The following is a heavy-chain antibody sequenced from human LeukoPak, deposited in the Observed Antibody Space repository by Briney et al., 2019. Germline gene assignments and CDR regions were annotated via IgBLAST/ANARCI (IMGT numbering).Heavy chain of an antibody. V-gene: IGHV3-23*01. CDR1: GFTFSSYA. D-gene: IGHD6-19*01. J-gene: IGHJ4*02. CDR3: ANGVYSSGADCC. CDR2: ISGSGGST. Sequence: GGSLRLSCAASGFTFSSYAMSWVRQAPGKGLEWVSAISGSGGSTYYADSVKGRFTISRDDSKNTLYLQMNSLRAEDTAVYYCANGVYSSGADCCWGQGTLVTVSS.